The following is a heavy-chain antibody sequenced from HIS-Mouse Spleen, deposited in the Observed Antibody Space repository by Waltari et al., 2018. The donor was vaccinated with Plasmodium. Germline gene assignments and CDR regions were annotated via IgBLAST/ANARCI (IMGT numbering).Heavy chain of an antibody. CDR1: GGSISSYY. D-gene: IGHD3-3*01. J-gene: IGHJ4*02. Sequence: QVQLQESGSGLVKPSETLSLTCTVSGGSISSYYWSWIRQPPGKGLEWIGYIYYSGSTNYNPSLKSRVTISVDTSKNQCSLKLSSVTAADTAVYYCARGYDFWSGYSPYFDYWGQGTLVTVSS. V-gene: IGHV4-59*01. CDR2: IYYSGST. CDR3: ARGYDFWSGYSPYFDY.